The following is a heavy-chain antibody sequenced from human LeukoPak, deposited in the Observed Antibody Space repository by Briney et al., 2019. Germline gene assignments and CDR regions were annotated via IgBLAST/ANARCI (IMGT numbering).Heavy chain of an antibody. Sequence: GGSLRLSCAASGFTFSSYSMNWVRQAPGKGLEWVSSISSSSSYIYYADSVKGRFTISRDNAKNSLYLQMNSLRAEDTAVYYCARVYDYYDSSGYYLPFDYWGQGTLVTVSS. V-gene: IGHV3-21*01. CDR1: GFTFSSYS. D-gene: IGHD3-22*01. CDR2: ISSSSSYI. J-gene: IGHJ4*02. CDR3: ARVYDYYDSSGYYLPFDY.